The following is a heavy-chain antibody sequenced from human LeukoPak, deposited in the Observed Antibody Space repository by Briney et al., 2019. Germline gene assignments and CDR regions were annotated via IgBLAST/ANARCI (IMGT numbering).Heavy chain of an antibody. Sequence: GGSLRLSCAASGFTFSRYSMNWVRQAPGKGLEWVSSISSRSSYIYYADSVKGRFTISRDNAKNSLYLQMNSLRAEDTAVYYCARDCSSTSCYGMVYYYGMDVWGQGTTGTVSS. CDR2: ISSRSSYI. V-gene: IGHV3-21*01. D-gene: IGHD2-2*01. CDR1: GFTFSRYS. J-gene: IGHJ6*02. CDR3: ARDCSSTSCYGMVYYYGMDV.